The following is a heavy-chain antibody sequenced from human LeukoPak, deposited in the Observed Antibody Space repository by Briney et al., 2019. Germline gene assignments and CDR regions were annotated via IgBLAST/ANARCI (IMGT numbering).Heavy chain of an antibody. CDR3: ARANYGSGSYYGFDY. D-gene: IGHD3-10*01. V-gene: IGHV4-59*01. CDR2: IYYSGST. J-gene: IGHJ4*02. CDR1: GGSISSYY. Sequence: PSETPSLTCTVSGGSISSYYWSWIRQPPGKGLEWIGYIYYSGSTNYNPSLKSRVTISVDTSKNQFSLKLSSVTAADTAVYYCARANYGSGSYYGFDYWGQGTLVTVSS.